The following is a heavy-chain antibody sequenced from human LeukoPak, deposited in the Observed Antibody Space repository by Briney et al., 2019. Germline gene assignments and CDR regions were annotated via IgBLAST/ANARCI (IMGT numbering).Heavy chain of an antibody. CDR1: GGSFSGYY. Sequence: SETLSLTCAVYGGSFSGYYWSWIRQPPGKGLEWIGEINHSGSTNYNPSLNSRVTMSFDTSKKQFSLKLSSVIAADTAVYYCARVGDYSDVFDIWGQGTMVTVSS. J-gene: IGHJ3*02. CDR3: ARVGDYSDVFDI. CDR2: INHSGST. V-gene: IGHV4-34*01. D-gene: IGHD2-15*01.